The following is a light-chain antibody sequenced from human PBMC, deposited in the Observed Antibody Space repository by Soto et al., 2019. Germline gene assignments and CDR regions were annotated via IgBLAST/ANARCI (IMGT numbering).Light chain of an antibody. Sequence: QAVVTQEPSFSVSPGGTVTLTCGLSSGSVSTSNYPSWYQQTPGQAPRTLFYSTNTRSSGVPDRFSGSILGNKAALTVTGAQADDESDYYCVLYVGSGISVFGGGTQLTVL. CDR3: VLYVGSGISV. CDR2: STN. J-gene: IGLJ3*02. CDR1: SGSVSTSNY. V-gene: IGLV8-61*01.